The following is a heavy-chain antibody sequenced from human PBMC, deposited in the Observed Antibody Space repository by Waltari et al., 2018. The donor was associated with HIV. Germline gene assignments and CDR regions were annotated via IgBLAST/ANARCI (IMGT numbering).Heavy chain of an antibody. CDR2: ISPSFGTA. CDR3: ARDVGGGVVSSNSGPDDY. CDR1: GGTFSSYA. D-gene: IGHD2-15*01. V-gene: IGHV1-69*01. J-gene: IGHJ4*02. Sequence: QVQLVQSGAEVKKPGSSVKVSCKASGGTFSSYAISRVRQPPGQGLEWMGGISPSFGTANYAQKFQGRVTITADESTSTAYMELSSLRSEDTAVYYCARDVGGGVVSSNSGPDDYWGQGTLVTVSS.